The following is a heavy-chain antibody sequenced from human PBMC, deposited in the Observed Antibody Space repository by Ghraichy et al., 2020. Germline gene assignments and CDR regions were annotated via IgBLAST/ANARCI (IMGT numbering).Heavy chain of an antibody. J-gene: IGHJ3*02. CDR3: AKGGRYCSGGSCYPLAFDI. V-gene: IGHV3-23*01. D-gene: IGHD2-15*01. CDR2: ISGSGGST. CDR1: GFTFSSYA. Sequence: LTCAASGFTFSSYAMSWVRQAPGKGLEWVSAISGSGGSTYYADSVKGRFTISRDNSKNTLYLQMNSLRAEDTAVYYCAKGGRYCSGGSCYPLAFDIWGQGTMVTVSS.